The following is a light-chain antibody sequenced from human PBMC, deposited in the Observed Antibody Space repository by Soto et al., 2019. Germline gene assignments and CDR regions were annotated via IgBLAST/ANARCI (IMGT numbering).Light chain of an antibody. V-gene: IGKV3D-15*01. Sequence: EIVMTQSPATLSVSPGDRATLSCRASQSVDNDLAWYQQKPGQPPRLLIYDASTRATGIPARFSGSQSGTEFTLTISSLLSEDFAVYYCQQYSKWPPITFGQGTRLEIK. CDR2: DAS. CDR1: QSVDND. CDR3: QQYSKWPPIT. J-gene: IGKJ5*01.